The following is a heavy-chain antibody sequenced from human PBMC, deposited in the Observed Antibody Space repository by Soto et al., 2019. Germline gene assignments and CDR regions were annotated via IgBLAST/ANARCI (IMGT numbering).Heavy chain of an antibody. D-gene: IGHD1-1*01. CDR1: GLTISGKKY. Sequence: DVQLVESGGGLIQPGESLRLSCAAFGLTISGKKYVAWIRQAPGKGLEWVSALYDVDGSFYADSVTGRFTTSSDSSKTTVYLQMNDLRPDDTAVYYCATWHEREHAFDVWGQGTTVTISS. J-gene: IGHJ3*01. V-gene: IGHV3-53*01. CDR2: LYDVDGS. CDR3: ATWHEREHAFDV.